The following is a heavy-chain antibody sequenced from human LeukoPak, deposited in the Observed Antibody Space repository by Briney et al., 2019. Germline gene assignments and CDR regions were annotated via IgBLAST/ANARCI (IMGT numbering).Heavy chain of an antibody. Sequence: SETLSLTCTVSGGSISSSSYYWGWIRQPPGKGLEWIGSIYYSGSTYYNPSLKSRVTISVDTSKNQFSLKLSFVTAADTAVYYCARGLTNLDYWGQGTLVTVSS. CDR3: ARGLTNLDY. V-gene: IGHV4-39*07. CDR1: GGSISSSSYY. D-gene: IGHD4/OR15-4a*01. CDR2: IYYSGST. J-gene: IGHJ4*02.